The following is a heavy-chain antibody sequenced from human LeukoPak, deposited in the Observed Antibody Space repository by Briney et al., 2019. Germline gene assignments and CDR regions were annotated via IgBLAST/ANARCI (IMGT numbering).Heavy chain of an antibody. D-gene: IGHD3-16*01. CDR2: IWYDGSKT. J-gene: IGHJ4*02. CDR1: GFTFSSYG. CDR3: AAGGGGAGLGYFDY. Sequence: PGGSLRLSCAASGFTFSSYGMHWVRQAPGKGLEWVAVIWYDGSKTYYADSVKGRFTISRDYSKNTLYLQMNSLRVEDTAMYYCAAGGGGAGLGYFDYWGQGTLVTVSS. V-gene: IGHV3-33*01.